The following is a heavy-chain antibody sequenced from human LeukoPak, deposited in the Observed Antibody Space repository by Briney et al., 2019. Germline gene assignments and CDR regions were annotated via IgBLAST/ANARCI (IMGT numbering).Heavy chain of an antibody. D-gene: IGHD2-2*01. Sequence: PGGSLRLSCAASGFTFSNYAMTWVRQAPGNGLEWVSAISGSGGSTYYADSVKGRFTISRDNAKNSLYLQMNSLRAEDTAVYYCAKGDCSSTSCYSPGHYYYYMDVWGKGTTVTVSS. V-gene: IGHV3-23*01. CDR2: ISGSGGST. J-gene: IGHJ6*03. CDR3: AKGDCSSTSCYSPGHYYYYMDV. CDR1: GFTFSNYA.